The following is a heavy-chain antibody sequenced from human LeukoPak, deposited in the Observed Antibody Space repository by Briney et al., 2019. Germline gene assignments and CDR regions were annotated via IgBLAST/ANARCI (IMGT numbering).Heavy chain of an antibody. J-gene: IGHJ4*02. V-gene: IGHV1-3*01. Sequence: ASVKVFCKASGYTFTNYAIHWVRQAPGQRLEWMGWINAGNGNTKYSQKFQDRVTITRDTSASTAYMELSSLRSEDTAVYYCARENSVADLDYWGQGTLVTVSS. CDR2: INAGNGNT. CDR3: ARENSVADLDY. CDR1: GYTFTNYA. D-gene: IGHD6-19*01.